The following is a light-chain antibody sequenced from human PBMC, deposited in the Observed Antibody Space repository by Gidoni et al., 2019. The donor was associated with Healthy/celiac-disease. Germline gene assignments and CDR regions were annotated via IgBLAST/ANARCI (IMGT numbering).Light chain of an antibody. J-gene: IGKJ1*01. CDR3: QQSYSTPWT. Sequence: DIQMTQSPSSLSASVGDRVTITYPASQSISSYLNWYQQKPGKAPKPLIYAASSLQSEVPSRFSGSGSGTDFTLTISSLQPEDFATYYCQQSYSTPWTFXXXTKVEIE. CDR1: QSISSY. V-gene: IGKV1-39*01. CDR2: AAS.